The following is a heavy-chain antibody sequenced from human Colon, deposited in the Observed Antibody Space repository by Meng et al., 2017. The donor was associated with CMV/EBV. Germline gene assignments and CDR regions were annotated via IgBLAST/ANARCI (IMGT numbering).Heavy chain of an antibody. D-gene: IGHD2-2*02. CDR3: ASGYCSNDSCYTGEDWIDP. CDR2: IFYSGGT. CDR1: GFTFSSYS. V-gene: IGHV4-59*04. J-gene: IGHJ5*02. Sequence: ESLKISCAASGFTFSSYSMNWVRQAPGKGLEWIGTIFYSGGTYYNPSLKSRVTMSLDRSKNQFSLNLSSVTAADTAVYYCASGYCSNDSCYTGEDWIDPWGQGTLVTVSS.